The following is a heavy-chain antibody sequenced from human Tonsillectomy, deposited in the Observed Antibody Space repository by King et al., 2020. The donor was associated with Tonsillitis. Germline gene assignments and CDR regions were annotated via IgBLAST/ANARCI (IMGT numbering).Heavy chain of an antibody. Sequence: QLVESGPEVKKPGTSVKVSCKASGFTFTSSAMQWVRQARGQRLEWIGWIVVGSGNTNYAQKFQERVTITRDMSTSTAYMELSSLRSEDTAVYYCAADSVSGRSYYDFWSGYYAFDIWGQGTMVTVSS. CDR1: GFTFTSSA. CDR3: AADSVSGRSYYDFWSGYYAFDI. D-gene: IGHD3-3*01. V-gene: IGHV1-58*02. CDR2: IVVGSGNT. J-gene: IGHJ3*02.